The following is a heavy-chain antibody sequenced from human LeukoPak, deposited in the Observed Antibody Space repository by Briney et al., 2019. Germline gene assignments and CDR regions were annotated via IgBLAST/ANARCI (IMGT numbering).Heavy chain of an antibody. D-gene: IGHD3-22*01. J-gene: IGHJ4*02. CDR2: INPNSDGT. Sequence: ASVKVSCKASGYTFTGYYMHWVRQAPGQGLEWMGWINPNSDGTNYAQKFQGRVTMTRDTSISTAYMELSRLRSDDTAVYYCARGDEMIVVVIGGGYFDYWGQGTLVTVSS. V-gene: IGHV1-2*02. CDR1: GYTFTGYY. CDR3: ARGDEMIVVVIGGGYFDY.